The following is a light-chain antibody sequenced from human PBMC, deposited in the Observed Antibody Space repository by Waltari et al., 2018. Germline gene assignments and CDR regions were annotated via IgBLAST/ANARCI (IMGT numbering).Light chain of an antibody. V-gene: IGKV1-8*01. Sequence: AIRMTQSPSSLSASTGDRVTITCRASQGISSYLACYQQKPGQAPKLLIYAAPTLQNGVPSRFSGSGSGTDFTLTISCLQSEDFATYYCQQYYSYPRTFGQGTKVEIK. J-gene: IGKJ1*01. CDR1: QGISSY. CDR2: AAP. CDR3: QQYYSYPRT.